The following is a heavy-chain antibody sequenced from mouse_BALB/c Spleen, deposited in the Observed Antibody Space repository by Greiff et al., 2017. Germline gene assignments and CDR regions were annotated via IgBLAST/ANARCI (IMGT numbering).Heavy chain of an antibody. J-gene: IGHJ2*01. D-gene: IGHD1-2*01. V-gene: IGHV1-4*02. CDR3: AILRLRFDY. Sequence: QVQLKQSAAELARPGASVKMSCKASGYTFTSYTMHWVKQRPGQGLEWIGYINPSSGYTEYNQKFKDKTTLTADKSSSTAYMQLSSLTSEDSAVYYCAILRLRFDYWGQGTTLTVSS. CDR2: INPSSGYT. CDR1: GYTFTSYT.